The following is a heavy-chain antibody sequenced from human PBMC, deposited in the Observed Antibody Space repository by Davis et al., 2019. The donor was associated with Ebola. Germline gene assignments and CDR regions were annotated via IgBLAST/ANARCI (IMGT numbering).Heavy chain of an antibody. CDR2: ILSDGSDK. D-gene: IGHD4-23*01. CDR3: ARDLRGNWFDP. V-gene: IGHV3-30*03. J-gene: IGHJ5*02. Sequence: MHWVRQPPGKGLEWVSLILSDGSDKFYANSLEGRFVISRDNSRNTVFLQMNSLTLEDTAVYYCARDLRGNWFDPWGQGTLVTVSS.